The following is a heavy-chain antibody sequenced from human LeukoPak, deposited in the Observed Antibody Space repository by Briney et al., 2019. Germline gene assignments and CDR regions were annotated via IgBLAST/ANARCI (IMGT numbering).Heavy chain of an antibody. V-gene: IGHV1-8*01. CDR3: ARGITMVQGVPIGY. CDR2: MNPNSGNT. CDR1: GYTFTSYD. J-gene: IGHJ4*02. D-gene: IGHD3-10*01. Sequence: ASVKVSCKASGYTFTSYDINWVRQATGQGLEWMGWMNPNSGNTGYAQKFQGRVTMTRNTSISTAYVELSSLRSEDTAVYYCARGITMVQGVPIGYWGQGTLVTVSS.